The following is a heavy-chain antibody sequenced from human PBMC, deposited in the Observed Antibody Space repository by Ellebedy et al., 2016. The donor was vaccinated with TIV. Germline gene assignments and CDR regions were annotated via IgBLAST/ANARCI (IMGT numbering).Heavy chain of an antibody. CDR2: IFDTGSA. V-gene: IGHV4-39*01. Sequence: SETLSLTCTVSAGSISGSSHHWGRIRQPPGKGLVCIGNIFDTGSAYYNPSLKSRVTISVDTSKNQFSLRLRSVTAADTAVYYCARHVGWELPYFDYWGQGTLVTVSS. D-gene: IGHD1-26*01. CDR1: AGSISGSSHH. CDR3: ARHVGWELPYFDY. J-gene: IGHJ4*02.